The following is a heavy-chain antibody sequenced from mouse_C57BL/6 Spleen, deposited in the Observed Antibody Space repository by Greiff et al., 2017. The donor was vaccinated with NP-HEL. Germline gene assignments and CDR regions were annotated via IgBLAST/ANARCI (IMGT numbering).Heavy chain of an antibody. Sequence: QVQLKESGAELARPGASVKLSCKASGYTFTSYGISWVKQRTGQGLEWIGEIYPRSGNTYYNEKFKGKATLTADKSSSTAYMELRSLTSEDSAVYFCARRYDGPLDYWGQGTTLTVSS. V-gene: IGHV1-81*01. CDR1: GYTFTSYG. D-gene: IGHD2-3*01. CDR3: ARRYDGPLDY. CDR2: IYPRSGNT. J-gene: IGHJ2*01.